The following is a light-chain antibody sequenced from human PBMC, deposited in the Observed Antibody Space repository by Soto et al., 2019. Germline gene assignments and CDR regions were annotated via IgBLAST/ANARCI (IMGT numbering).Light chain of an antibody. CDR3: QQYGSLSWT. J-gene: IGKJ1*01. V-gene: IGKV3-20*01. CDR1: QSVSSN. Sequence: IMLSQSPPAVSVSPGEKASLSCRASQSVSSNLAWYQQKPGQAPRLLISGASTRATGIPDRFSGSGSGTDFTLTIGRLEPEDFALYYCQQYGSLSWTFGQGTKV. CDR2: GAS.